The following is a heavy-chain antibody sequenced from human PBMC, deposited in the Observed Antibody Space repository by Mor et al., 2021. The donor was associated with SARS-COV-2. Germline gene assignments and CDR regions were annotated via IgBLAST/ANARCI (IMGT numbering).Heavy chain of an antibody. CDR3: AREMGTTYYVDY. J-gene: IGHJ4*02. Sequence: KFQGRVTMTKYTSTRTVYMELSSLRSEDTAVYYCAREMGTTYYVDYWGQGTLVTVSS. V-gene: IGHV1-46*01. D-gene: IGHD1-26*01.